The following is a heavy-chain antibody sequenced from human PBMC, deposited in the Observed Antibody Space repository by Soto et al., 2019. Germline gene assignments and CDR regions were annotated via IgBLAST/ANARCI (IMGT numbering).Heavy chain of an antibody. V-gene: IGHV1-18*04. J-gene: IGHJ6*02. D-gene: IGHD2-2*02. CDR2: ISAYNGNT. CDR3: ARDRDIVVVPAAIGYGMDV. Sequence: RASVKVSCKASGYTFTSYGINWVRQAPGQGLEWMGWISAYNGNTHYAQKLQGRVTMTTDTSTSTAYLELRSLRSDDTAVYYCARDRDIVVVPAAIGYGMDVWGQGPTVTVYS. CDR1: GYTFTSYG.